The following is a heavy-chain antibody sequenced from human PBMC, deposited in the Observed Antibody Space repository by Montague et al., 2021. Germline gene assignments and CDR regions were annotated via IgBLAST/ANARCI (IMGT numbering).Heavy chain of an antibody. CDR2: ISYDGSNK. J-gene: IGHJ1*01. CDR3: ARSLTSGLLAEYFQH. Sequence: SLRLSCAASGFTLSSYAMHLFRQAPGKGLEWVAVISYDGSNKYYADSVKGRFTISRDNSKNTLYLQMNSLRAEDTAVYYCARSLTSGLLAEYFQHWGQGTLVTVSS. D-gene: IGHD6-19*01. CDR1: GFTLSSYA. V-gene: IGHV3-30-3*01.